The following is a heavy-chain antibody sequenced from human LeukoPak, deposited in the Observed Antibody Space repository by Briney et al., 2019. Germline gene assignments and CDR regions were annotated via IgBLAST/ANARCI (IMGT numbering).Heavy chain of an antibody. J-gene: IGHJ4*02. CDR1: GYTFTGYF. V-gene: IGHV1-2*02. D-gene: IGHD2-2*01. CDR3: ARGHCSSSGCYDYFDY. Sequence: ASVKVSCKASGYTFTGYFIHWVRQAPGQGLEWMGWVNPNNGDTNYAQKFQGRVTMTRDTSISTAYMELSRLRSDDTAVYHCARGHCSSSGCYDYFDYWGQGTLVTVSS. CDR2: VNPNNGDT.